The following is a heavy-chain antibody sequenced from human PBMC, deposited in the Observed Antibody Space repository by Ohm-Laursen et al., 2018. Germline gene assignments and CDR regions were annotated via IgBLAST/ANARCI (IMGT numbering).Heavy chain of an antibody. Sequence: TQTLTLTCTFSGFSLSTSKVCVHWIRQPPGKALEWLGRIDWDDEKYYSTSLKTRLTISKDTSKNQVVLTMTNMDPVDTAMYYCARIVAGPDYFDYWGQGALVTVSS. J-gene: IGHJ4*02. D-gene: IGHD5-12*01. CDR2: IDWDDEK. CDR1: GFSLSTSKVC. CDR3: ARIVAGPDYFDY. V-gene: IGHV2-70*11.